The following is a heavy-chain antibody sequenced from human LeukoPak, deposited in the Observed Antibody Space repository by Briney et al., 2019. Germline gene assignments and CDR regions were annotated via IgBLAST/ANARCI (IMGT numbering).Heavy chain of an antibody. CDR2: ISSSNSYI. J-gene: IGHJ4*02. Sequence: GGSLRLSCAASGFTFSSYSVNWVRQASGKGLEWVSSISSSNSYIYYADSVKGRFTISRDSAKNSLYLQMNSLRAEDTAVYYCARGAYCSGGSCYFDYWGQGTLVTVSS. CDR3: ARGAYCSGGSCYFDY. V-gene: IGHV3-21*01. D-gene: IGHD2-15*01. CDR1: GFTFSSYS.